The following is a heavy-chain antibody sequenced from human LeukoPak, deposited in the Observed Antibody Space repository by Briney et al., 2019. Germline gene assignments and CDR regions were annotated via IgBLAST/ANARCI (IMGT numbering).Heavy chain of an antibody. Sequence: GGSLRLSCAASGFSFSSYNMNWVRQAPGKGLEWVSSITTSSTYTFYADSVKGRFTISRDNAKNTLYLQMNSLRAEDTAVYYCARRSAAAGTFDPWGQGTLVTVSS. D-gene: IGHD6-13*01. CDR1: GFSFSSYN. J-gene: IGHJ5*02. CDR3: ARRSAAAGTFDP. CDR2: ITTSSTYT. V-gene: IGHV3-21*01.